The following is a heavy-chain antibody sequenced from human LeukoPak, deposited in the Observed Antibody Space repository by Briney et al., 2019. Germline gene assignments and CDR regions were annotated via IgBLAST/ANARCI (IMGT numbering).Heavy chain of an antibody. CDR2: IYYSGST. J-gene: IGHJ5*02. CDR1: GGSISSYY. D-gene: IGHD3-9*01. CDR3: ARGRLRYSPTWFDP. Sequence: PSETLSLTCTVSGGSISSYYWSWIRQPPGKGLEWIGYIYYSGSTNYNPSLKSRVTISVDTSKNQFSLKLSSVTAADTAVYYCARGRLRYSPTWFDPWGQGTLVTVSS. V-gene: IGHV4-59*01.